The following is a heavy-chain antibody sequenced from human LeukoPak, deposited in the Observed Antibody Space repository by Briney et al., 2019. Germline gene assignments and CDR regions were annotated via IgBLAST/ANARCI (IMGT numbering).Heavy chain of an antibody. Sequence: SETLSLTCAVYGGSFSGYSWTWIRQPPGKGLEWIGEIDRRGSTNYNPSLKSRLTISVDTSKNQFSLKLSSVTAADTAVYYCARGSATGLAYWGQGTLVTVSS. V-gene: IGHV4-34*01. J-gene: IGHJ4*02. CDR2: IDRRGST. D-gene: IGHD1-1*01. CDR3: ARGSATGLAY. CDR1: GGSFSGYS.